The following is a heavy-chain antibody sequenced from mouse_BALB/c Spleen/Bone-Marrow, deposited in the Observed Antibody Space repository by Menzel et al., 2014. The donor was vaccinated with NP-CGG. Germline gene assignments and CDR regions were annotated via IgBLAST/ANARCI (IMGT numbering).Heavy chain of an antibody. J-gene: IGHJ4*01. CDR2: SRNKANDYTT. D-gene: IGHD3-3*01. Sequence: VQLKESGGGLVQPGGSLRLSCATSGFTFSNFYMEWVRQPPGKRLEWIAASRNKANDYTTEYSASVKGRFIVSRDTSQSILYLQMNALRAEDTAIYYCARDGGDRAMDYWGQGTSVTVSS. V-gene: IGHV7-1*02. CDR1: GFTFSNFY. CDR3: ARDGGDRAMDY.